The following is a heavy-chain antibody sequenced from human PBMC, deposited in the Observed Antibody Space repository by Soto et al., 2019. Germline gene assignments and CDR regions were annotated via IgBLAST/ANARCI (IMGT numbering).Heavy chain of an antibody. J-gene: IGHJ3*02. CDR3: TTEAYDNSGSLAFDI. CDR1: GGSLTNYY. D-gene: IGHD3-22*01. Sequence: SETLSLTCTVSGGSLTNYYYSWIRQPPGKGLEWIGYIFHTGTTSYNPSPKSRVTLSVDTSQSQFSLKLNSVTAADTAVYYCTTEAYDNSGSLAFDIWGPGTLGTVSS. V-gene: IGHV4-59*08. CDR2: IFHTGTT.